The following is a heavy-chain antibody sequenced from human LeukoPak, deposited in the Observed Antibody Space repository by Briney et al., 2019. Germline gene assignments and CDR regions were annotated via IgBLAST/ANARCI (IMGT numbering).Heavy chain of an antibody. V-gene: IGHV3-48*04. CDR2: ISSSSSTI. Sequence: PGGSLRLSCAASGFTFSSYSMNWVRQAPGKGLEWVSYISSSSSTIYYADSVKGRFTISRDNAKNSLYLQMNSLRAEDTAVYYCARALDYYDSSGYYYFDYWGQGTLATVSS. CDR3: ARALDYYDSSGYYYFDY. D-gene: IGHD3-22*01. CDR1: GFTFSSYS. J-gene: IGHJ4*02.